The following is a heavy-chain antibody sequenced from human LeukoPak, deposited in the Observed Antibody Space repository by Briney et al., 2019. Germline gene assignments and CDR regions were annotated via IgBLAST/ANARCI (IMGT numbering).Heavy chain of an antibody. CDR3: ARQLYSSATV. V-gene: IGHV4-39*01. Sequence: SETLSLTCTVSGDSISSSNYFWGWIRQPPGKGLEWVGNIYHSWNTFYNPSLKSRVTISADTSKNQFSLKLTFVTVADTAVYYCARQLYSSATVWGQGTTVIVSS. CDR2: IYHSWNT. J-gene: IGHJ6*02. D-gene: IGHD6-25*01. CDR1: GDSISSSNYF.